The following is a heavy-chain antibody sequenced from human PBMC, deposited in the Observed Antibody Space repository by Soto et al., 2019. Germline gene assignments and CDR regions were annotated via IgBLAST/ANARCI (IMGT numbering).Heavy chain of an antibody. J-gene: IGHJ4*02. CDR3: ATGSGLYSPDY. Sequence: GGSLRLSCAASGFTVSSSQMTWVRQAPGKALEWVSLIFIGGTTQYAVSVKGRFTISRDNARNTLYLQMNSLRAEDTAVYYCATGSGLYSPDYWGQGTLVTVSS. CDR2: IFIGGTT. D-gene: IGHD6-19*01. CDR1: GFTVSSSQ. V-gene: IGHV3-66*01.